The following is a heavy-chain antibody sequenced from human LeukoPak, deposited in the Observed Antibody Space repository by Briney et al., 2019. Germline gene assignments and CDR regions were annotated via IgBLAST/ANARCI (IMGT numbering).Heavy chain of an antibody. CDR1: GVSVNSADYY. J-gene: IGHJ4*02. V-gene: IGHV4-61*02. CDR3: ASGPRPFDY. Sequence: KSSETLSLTCTVSGVSVNSADYYWSWIRQPAGRGLEWIGRIYTTGTTNYNPSLKSRVTISVDTSKNQFSLKLSSVTAADTAVYYCASGPRPFDYWGQGTLVTVSS. CDR2: IYTTGTT.